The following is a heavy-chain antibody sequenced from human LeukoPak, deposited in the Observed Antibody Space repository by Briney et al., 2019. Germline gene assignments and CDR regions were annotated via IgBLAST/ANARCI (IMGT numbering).Heavy chain of an antibody. CDR1: GFTFDDYA. V-gene: IGHV3-9*01. CDR3: AKVNDSSGYYYMDV. D-gene: IGHD3-22*01. Sequence: GRSLRLSCAASGFTFDDYAMHWVRQAPGKGLEWVSGISWNSGSIGYADSVKGRFTISRDNAKNSLYLQMNRLRAEDTALYYCAKVNDSSGYYYMDVWGKGTTVTVSS. J-gene: IGHJ6*03. CDR2: ISWNSGSI.